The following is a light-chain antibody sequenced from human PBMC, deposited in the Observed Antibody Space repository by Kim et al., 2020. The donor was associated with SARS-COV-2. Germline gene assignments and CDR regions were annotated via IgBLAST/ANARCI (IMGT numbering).Light chain of an antibody. V-gene: IGLV3-1*01. CDR1: KLGDKY. Sequence: VSPGQTASITCSGDKLGDKYACWYQQKPGQSPVLVIYQDSKRPSGIPERFSGSNSGNTATLTISGTQAMDEADYYCQAWDSSTSVFGTGTKVTVL. CDR2: QDS. CDR3: QAWDSSTSV. J-gene: IGLJ1*01.